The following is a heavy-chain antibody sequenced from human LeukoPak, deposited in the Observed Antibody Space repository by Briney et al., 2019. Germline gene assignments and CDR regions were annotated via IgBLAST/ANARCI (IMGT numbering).Heavy chain of an antibody. CDR2: IRSSGTTI. J-gene: IGHJ4*02. CDR1: GFTFSDYY. V-gene: IGHV3-11*04. D-gene: IGHD6-19*01. CDR3: ARDRGAVTDVFDY. Sequence: PGGSLRLSCVASGFTFSDYYMSWIRQAPGKGLEWVSYIRSSGTTIHYADSVKGRFTISRDNAKNSLYLQMNSPRAEDTAVNYCARDRGAVTDVFDYWGQGTLVTVSS.